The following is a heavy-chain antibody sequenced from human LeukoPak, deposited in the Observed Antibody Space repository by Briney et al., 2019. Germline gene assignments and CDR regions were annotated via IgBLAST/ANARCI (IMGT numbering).Heavy chain of an antibody. V-gene: IGHV4-34*01. D-gene: IGHD3-10*01. J-gene: IGHJ4*02. Sequence: PSETLSLTCAVYGGSFSGYYWSWIRQPPGKGLEWIREINHSGSTNYNPSLKSRVTISVDTSKNQFSLKLSSVTAADTAVYYCASANLGDYYGSGIGPRNFDYWGQGTLVTVPS. CDR3: ASANLGDYYGSGIGPRNFDY. CDR1: GGSFSGYY. CDR2: INHSGST.